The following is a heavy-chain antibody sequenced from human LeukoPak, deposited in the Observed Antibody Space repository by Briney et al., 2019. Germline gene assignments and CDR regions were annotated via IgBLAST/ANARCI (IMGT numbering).Heavy chain of an antibody. Sequence: PGGSLRLSCAASGFTFNTYAMSWVRQAPGKGLEWVSGVSGSGGNTYYTDSVKGRFTISRDNSKNTLYLEMNSLRAEDTAVYYCARDRCGDIRFYGLDVWGRGTTVSVSS. V-gene: IGHV3-23*01. J-gene: IGHJ6*02. CDR2: VSGSGGNT. CDR3: ARDRCGDIRFYGLDV. D-gene: IGHD2-21*01. CDR1: GFTFNTYA.